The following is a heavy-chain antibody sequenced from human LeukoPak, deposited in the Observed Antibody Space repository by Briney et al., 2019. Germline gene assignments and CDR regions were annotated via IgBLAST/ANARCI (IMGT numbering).Heavy chain of an antibody. J-gene: IGHJ6*03. CDR1: GYNFSTYG. D-gene: IGHD2-21*02. V-gene: IGHV1-18*01. Sequence: ASVKVSCKASGYNFSTYGISWVRQAPGQGLEWMGWISADNGNTNYAQKLRGRVTMTTDTSTSTAYMELRSLRSDDTAVYYCARVGDSDYYYYMDVWGKGTTVTVSS. CDR2: ISADNGNT. CDR3: ARVGDSDYYYYMDV.